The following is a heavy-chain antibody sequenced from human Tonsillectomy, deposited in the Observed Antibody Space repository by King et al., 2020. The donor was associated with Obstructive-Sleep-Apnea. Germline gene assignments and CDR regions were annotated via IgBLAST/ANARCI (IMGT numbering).Heavy chain of an antibody. CDR2: IYYSGST. CDR1: GGSISSYY. D-gene: IGHD6-13*01. J-gene: IGHJ4*02. V-gene: IGHV4-59*08. Sequence: QLQESGPGLVKPSETLSLTCTVSGGSISSYYWSWIRQPPGKGLEWIGYIYYSGSTNYNPSLKSRVTISVDTSKTQFSLKLSSVTAADTAVYYCARHSGYSSSWLFDYWGQGTLVTVSS. CDR3: ARHSGYSSSWLFDY.